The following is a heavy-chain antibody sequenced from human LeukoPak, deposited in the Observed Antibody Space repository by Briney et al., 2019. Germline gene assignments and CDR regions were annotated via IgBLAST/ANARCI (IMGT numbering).Heavy chain of an antibody. J-gene: IGHJ5*02. D-gene: IGHD3-10*01. CDR1: GFTFSSYS. V-gene: IGHV3-21*01. CDR2: ISSSSSYI. CDR3: ARGRWIGESHKYNWFDP. Sequence: GGSLRLSCAASGFTFSSYSMNWVRQAPGKGLEWVSSISSSSSYIYYADSVKGRFTISRDNAKNSLYLQMNSLRAEDTAVYYCARGRWIGESHKYNWFDPWGQGTLVTVSS.